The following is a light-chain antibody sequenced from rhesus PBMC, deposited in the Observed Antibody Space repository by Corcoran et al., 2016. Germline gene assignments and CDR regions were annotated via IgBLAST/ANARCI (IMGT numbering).Light chain of an antibody. Sequence: DIQMAQSPSSLSASVGDTVTITCRASQGISSYLNWFQQKPGKAPKLLIYGASSLQSGVPSRFSGSGSGTAFTLTISSLQPEDFGTYYCQQYSTWPRTFGQGTKVEVK. CDR2: GAS. CDR3: QQYSTWPRT. J-gene: IGKJ1*01. V-gene: IGKV1-28*02. CDR1: QGISSY.